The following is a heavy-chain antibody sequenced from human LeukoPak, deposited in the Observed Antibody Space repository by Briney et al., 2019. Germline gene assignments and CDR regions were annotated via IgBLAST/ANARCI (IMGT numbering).Heavy chain of an antibody. V-gene: IGHV4-59*08. J-gene: IGHJ5*02. CDR3: ARLVAVTGTVDYFDP. D-gene: IGHD2-21*02. Sequence: PSETLSLTCTVSGGSISSYYWSWIQQPPGKGLEWIGYIYYSGSTNYNPSLKSRVTITVDTSKNQFSLKLSSVTAADTAVYYCARLVAVTGTVDYFDPWGQGAVVTVSS. CDR1: GGSISSYY. CDR2: IYYSGST.